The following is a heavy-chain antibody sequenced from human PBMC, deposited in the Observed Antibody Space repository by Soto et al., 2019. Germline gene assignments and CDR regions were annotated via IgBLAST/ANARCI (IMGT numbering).Heavy chain of an antibody. CDR3: ARGSGYCSSTGCYSNKGGMDV. V-gene: IGHV4-31*03. CDR1: GGSISSGGYY. Sequence: QVQLQESGPGLVKPSQTLSLTCTVSGGSISSGGYYWSWIRQHPGKGLEWIGYIYYSGSTYYNPSLKSRVTISVDTSKNQFSLKLSSVTAADTAVYYCARGSGYCSSTGCYSNKGGMDVWGQGTTVTVSS. CDR2: IYYSGST. D-gene: IGHD2-2*01. J-gene: IGHJ6*02.